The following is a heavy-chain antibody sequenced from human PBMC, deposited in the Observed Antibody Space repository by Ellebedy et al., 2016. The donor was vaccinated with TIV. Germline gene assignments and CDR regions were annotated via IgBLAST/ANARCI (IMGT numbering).Heavy chain of an antibody. CDR2: IYYSGST. CDR1: GGSISSSSYY. CDR3: ATQDYDFWSGYYSPFDY. J-gene: IGHJ4*02. V-gene: IGHV4-39*01. D-gene: IGHD3-3*01. Sequence: GSLRLSXTVSGGSISSSSYYWGWIRQPPGKGLEWIGSIYYSGSTYYNPSLKSRVTISVDTSKNQFSLKLSSVTAADTAVYYCATQDYDFWSGYYSPFDYWGQGTLVTVSS.